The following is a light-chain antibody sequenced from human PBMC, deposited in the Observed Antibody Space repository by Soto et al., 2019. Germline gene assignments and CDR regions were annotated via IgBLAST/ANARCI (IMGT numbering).Light chain of an antibody. Sequence: EIVLTQSPGTLSLSPGERATLPCRASRSLSSTSLAWYQQKPGQAPRLLIYGASRRAPGIPDRFSGSGSGTDFTLTISRLEPEDFAVYHCQQYGSSPWTFGQGTKVEVK. V-gene: IGKV3-20*01. J-gene: IGKJ1*01. CDR1: RSLSSTS. CDR2: GAS. CDR3: QQYGSSPWT.